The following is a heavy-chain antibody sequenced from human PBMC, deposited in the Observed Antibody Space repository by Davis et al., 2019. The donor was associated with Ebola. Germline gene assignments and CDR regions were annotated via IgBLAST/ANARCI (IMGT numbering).Heavy chain of an antibody. J-gene: IGHJ4*02. CDR3: ARDLMTTVTNYFGY. D-gene: IGHD4-17*01. Sequence: GESLKISCATSGFTFNTSPMHWVRQAPGKGLEWVAVISSDGSGQYYADSVKGRFTISRDNSKNTVSLQMTSLRAEDTALYYCARDLMTTVTNYFGYWGQGTLVTVSS. V-gene: IGHV3-30-3*01. CDR1: GFTFNTSP. CDR2: ISSDGSGQ.